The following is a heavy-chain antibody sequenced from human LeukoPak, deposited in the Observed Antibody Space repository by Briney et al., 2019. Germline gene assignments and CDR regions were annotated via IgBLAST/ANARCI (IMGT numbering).Heavy chain of an antibody. V-gene: IGHV3-23*01. CDR2: ISGSGGST. D-gene: IGHD2-2*02. CDR3: AKDLYEQGGPRVLRWFDP. Sequence: GGSLRLSCAASGFTFSSYAMSWVRQAPGKGLEWVSAISGSGGSTYYADSVKGRFTISRDNSKNTLYLQMNSLRAEDTAVYYCAKDLYEQGGPRVLRWFDPWGQGALVTVSS. J-gene: IGHJ5*02. CDR1: GFTFSSYA.